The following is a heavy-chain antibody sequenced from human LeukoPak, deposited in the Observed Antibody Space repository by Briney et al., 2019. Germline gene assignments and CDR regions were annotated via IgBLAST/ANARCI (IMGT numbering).Heavy chain of an antibody. J-gene: IGHJ4*02. D-gene: IGHD3-9*01. CDR1: GFSLSTYG. CDR3: ATSGNRLRYFDWLPPPSFDY. V-gene: IGHV3-23*01. CDR2: ISGSGGRT. Sequence: GGSLRLSCAASGFSLSTYGMSWVRQAPGKGLDWVSGISGSGGRTSYADSVAGRFTVSRDNSENTLYLQMNSLRAEDTAVYYCATSGNRLRYFDWLPPPSFDYWGQGTLVTVSS.